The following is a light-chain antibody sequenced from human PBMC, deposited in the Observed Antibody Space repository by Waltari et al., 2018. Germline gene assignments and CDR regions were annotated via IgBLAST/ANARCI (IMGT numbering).Light chain of an antibody. CDR3: SSYAGSNNFVV. Sequence: QSALTQSPSASGSPGQSVTISCTGISSDVGDYNYVPWYQQPPGKAPKGRIYEVSKRPSGVPYRFSGSKSGNTASLTVSGLQAEDEADYYCSSYAGSNNFVVFGGGTKLTVL. CDR1: SSDVGDYNY. V-gene: IGLV2-8*01. CDR2: EVS. J-gene: IGLJ2*01.